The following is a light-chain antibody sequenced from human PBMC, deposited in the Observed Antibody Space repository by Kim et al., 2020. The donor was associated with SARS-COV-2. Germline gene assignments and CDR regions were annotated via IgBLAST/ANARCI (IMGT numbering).Light chain of an antibody. CDR2: DVS. V-gene: IGLV2-14*01. CDR1: SSDVGAYDY. Sequence: QSALTQPASVSGSPGQSITISCTGTSSDVGAYDYVSWYQQHPGKAPKFMIYDVSNRPSGVSNRFSGSKSGNTASLTISGLQAEDEADYYCNSYTKSATRVFGGGTQVTVL. J-gene: IGLJ3*02. CDR3: NSYTKSATRV.